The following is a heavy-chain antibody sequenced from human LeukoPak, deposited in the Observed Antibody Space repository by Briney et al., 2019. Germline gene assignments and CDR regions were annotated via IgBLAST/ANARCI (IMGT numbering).Heavy chain of an antibody. D-gene: IGHD2/OR15-2a*01. CDR2: IYHSGST. CDR3: ARDDPPSMTSLGY. V-gene: IGHV4-4*02. CDR1: GGSISSSNW. Sequence: SGTLSLTCAVSGGSISSSNWWSWVRQPPGRGLEWIGEIYHSGSTNYNPSLKSRVTISVDKSKNQFSLKLSSVTAADTAVYYCARDDPPSMTSLGYWGQGTLVTVSS. J-gene: IGHJ4*02.